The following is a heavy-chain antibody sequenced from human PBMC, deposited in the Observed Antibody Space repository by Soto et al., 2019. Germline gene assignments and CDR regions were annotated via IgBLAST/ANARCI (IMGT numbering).Heavy chain of an antibody. J-gene: IGHJ4*02. CDR2: IIPILGIA. D-gene: IGHD2-15*01. V-gene: IGHV1-69*02. CDR3: ARAWTDGYCSGGSCYTQY. Sequence: ASVKVSCKASGGTFSSYTISWVRQAPGQGLEWMGRIIPILGIANYAQKFQGRVTITADKSTSTAYMELSSLRSEDTAVYYCARAWTDGYCSGGSCYTQYWGQGTLLTVSS. CDR1: GGTFSSYT.